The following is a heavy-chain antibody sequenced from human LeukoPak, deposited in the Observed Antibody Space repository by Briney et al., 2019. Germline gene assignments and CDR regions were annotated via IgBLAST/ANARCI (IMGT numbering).Heavy chain of an antibody. CDR1: GYTLTELS. J-gene: IGHJ4*02. D-gene: IGHD3-9*01. V-gene: IGHV1-24*01. Sequence: ASVKVSCKVSGYTLTELSLHWVRQAPGKGLEWMRGFDPEDGETIYAQKFQGRVTMTEDTSTDTAYMELSSLRSEDTAVYYCATRILTGFLTSLDFDYWGQGTLVTVSS. CDR3: ATRILTGFLTSLDFDY. CDR2: FDPEDGET.